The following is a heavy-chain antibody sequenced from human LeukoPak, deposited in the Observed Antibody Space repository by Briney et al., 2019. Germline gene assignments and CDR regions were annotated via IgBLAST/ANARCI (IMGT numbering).Heavy chain of an antibody. D-gene: IGHD5-24*01. CDR1: GGSIRSSYYY. J-gene: IGHJ3*02. CDR3: ARVLRDGHNDPFDN. CDR2: VFYTGDT. V-gene: IGHV4-39*01. Sequence: SETLSLTCTVSGGSIRSSYYYWGWIRQPPEKGLEWIGSVFYTGDTYYSPSLKSRVTLSVDTSKNHFSLRLTSVTAADAAVYYCARVLRDGHNDPFDNWGQGTLVTVSS.